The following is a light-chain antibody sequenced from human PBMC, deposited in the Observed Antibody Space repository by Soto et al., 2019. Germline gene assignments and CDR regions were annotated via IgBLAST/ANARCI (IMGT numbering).Light chain of an antibody. CDR3: QQYNSAPRT. J-gene: IGKJ1*01. V-gene: IGKV3-20*01. Sequence: EILLTQSPAIVSLSPGERATLSCRASQSVGSSYLAWYQQKPGQAPRLLMYGASTRATGIPDRFTGSGSGTDFTLTVSRLEPEDFAVYYCQQYNSAPRTFGQGTKVDIK. CDR2: GAS. CDR1: QSVGSSY.